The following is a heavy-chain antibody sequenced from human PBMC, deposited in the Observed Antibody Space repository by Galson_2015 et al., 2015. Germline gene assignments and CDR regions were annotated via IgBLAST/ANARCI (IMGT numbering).Heavy chain of an antibody. CDR3: AKDPRAHSGSFPYYFDY. J-gene: IGHJ4*02. Sequence: SLRLSCAASGFTFTSHGMHWVRQAPGKGLEWVAVISFHGNDKYYADSVKGRFTISRDNSKNTLYLQMSSLRAGDTAVYYCAKDPRAHSGSFPYYFDYWGQGTLVTVSS. V-gene: IGHV3-30*18. CDR2: ISFHGNDK. D-gene: IGHD5-12*01. CDR1: GFTFTSHG.